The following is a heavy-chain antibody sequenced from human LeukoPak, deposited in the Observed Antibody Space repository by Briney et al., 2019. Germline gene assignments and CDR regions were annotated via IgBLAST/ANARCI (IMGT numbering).Heavy chain of an antibody. CDR1: GYTLTELS. Sequence: ASVKVSFKVSGYTLTELSMHWVRQAPGKGLEWMGGFDPEDGETIYAQKFQGRVTMTEDTSTDTAYMELSSLRSEDTAVYYCARRRTWSSGWYPSKSDYFDYWGQGTLVTVSS. CDR2: FDPEDGET. V-gene: IGHV1-24*01. CDR3: ARRRTWSSGWYPSKSDYFDY. D-gene: IGHD6-19*01. J-gene: IGHJ4*02.